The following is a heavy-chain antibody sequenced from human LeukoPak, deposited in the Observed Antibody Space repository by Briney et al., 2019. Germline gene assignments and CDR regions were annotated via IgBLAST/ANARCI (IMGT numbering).Heavy chain of an antibody. CDR2: ISWNSGSI. CDR3: ARGGGLDV. Sequence: PGRSLRLSCAASGVTFEDYAMHWVRQAPGKGLEWVSGISWNSGSIGYADSVKGRFTISRDNAKNSLYLQMSNLRAEDTAVYFCARGGGLDVWGQGATVTVSS. CDR1: GVTFEDYA. D-gene: IGHD3-16*01. J-gene: IGHJ6*02. V-gene: IGHV3-9*01.